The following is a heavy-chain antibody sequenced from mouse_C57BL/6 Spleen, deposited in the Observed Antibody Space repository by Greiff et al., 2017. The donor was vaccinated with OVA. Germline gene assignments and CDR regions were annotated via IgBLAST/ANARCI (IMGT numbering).Heavy chain of an antibody. CDR1: GYTFTDYN. D-gene: IGHD4-1*01. Sequence: EVQLQQSGPELVKPGASVKIPCKASGYTFTDYNVDWVKQSHGKSLEWIGDINPNNGGTIYNQKFKGKATLTVDKSSSTAYMELRSLTSEDTAVYYCARGSYTWDWFAYWGQGTLVTVSA. CDR2: INPNNGGT. J-gene: IGHJ3*01. CDR3: ARGSYTWDWFAY. V-gene: IGHV1-18*01.